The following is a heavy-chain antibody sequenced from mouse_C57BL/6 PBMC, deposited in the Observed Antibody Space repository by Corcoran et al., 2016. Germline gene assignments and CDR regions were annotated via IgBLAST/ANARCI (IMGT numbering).Heavy chain of an antibody. CDR2: IYPGDGDT. Sequence: VQLQQSGAELVKPGASVKVSCKASGYAFSSYWMNWVKQGPGKGLEWIGQIYPGDGDTNYKGKFKGKDRLTADKSSSTDYMQLSSLTYEDSAVYFCARGYYSNYDDFDYLGQGTTLTVSS. D-gene: IGHD2-5*01. CDR1: GYAFSSYW. CDR3: ARGYYSNYDDFDY. V-gene: IGHV1-80*01. J-gene: IGHJ2*01.